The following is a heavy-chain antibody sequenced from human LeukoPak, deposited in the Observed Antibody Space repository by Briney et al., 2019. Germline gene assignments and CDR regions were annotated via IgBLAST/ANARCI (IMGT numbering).Heavy chain of an antibody. CDR1: GSTFSSSW. D-gene: IGHD1-26*01. Sequence: GGSLRLSCVASGSTFSSSWRHWFRQAPGKGLVWVSHVSPDGTNTAYADSVKGRFTISRDNAKNTLYLQMNSLRAEDTAVYYCSSFLMGAPNWGQGTLVTVSS. CDR2: VSPDGTNT. CDR3: SSFLMGAPN. J-gene: IGHJ4*02. V-gene: IGHV3-74*01.